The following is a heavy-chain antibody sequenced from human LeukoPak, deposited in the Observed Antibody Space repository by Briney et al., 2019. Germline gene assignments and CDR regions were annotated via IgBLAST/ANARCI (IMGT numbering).Heavy chain of an antibody. D-gene: IGHD1-1*01. CDR1: GYTFSGYY. Sequence: GASVKVSCKACGYTFSGYYIHWVRQAPGQGLEWMGWINPNSGATNYAQKFQGGVTLTRDTSVTTFYMEVSRLTFDDTAVYFCARYNWNDVVSALDYWGQGTLVTVSS. V-gene: IGHV1-2*02. CDR2: INPNSGAT. CDR3: ARYNWNDVVSALDY. J-gene: IGHJ4*02.